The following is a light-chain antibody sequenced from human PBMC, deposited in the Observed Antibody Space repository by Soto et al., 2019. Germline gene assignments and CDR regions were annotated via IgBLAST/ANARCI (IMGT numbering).Light chain of an antibody. CDR1: SGDVGGYNY. CDR2: EVS. CDR3: SSYAGSNNYV. J-gene: IGLJ1*01. V-gene: IGLV2-8*01. Sequence: QSALTQPPSASGSPGQSVTISCTGTSGDVGGYNYVSWYQQQPGKAPKLMIFEVSERPSGVPDRFSASKSGNTASLTVSGLQAEDEADYYCSSYAGSNNYVFGTGTKLTVL.